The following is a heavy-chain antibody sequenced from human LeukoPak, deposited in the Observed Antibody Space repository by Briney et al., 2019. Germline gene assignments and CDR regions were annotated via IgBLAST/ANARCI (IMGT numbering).Heavy chain of an antibody. CDR3: ARDPTNWIDY. V-gene: IGHV1-2*02. CDR1: GYTFTSYY. J-gene: IGHJ4*02. D-gene: IGHD1-1*01. Sequence: ASVKVSCRTSGYTFTSYYMHWVRQAPGQGLEWMGWMNPNSGATNYAQKFQGRVTMTRHTSSNTAYMELSRLTSDDTAVYYCARDPTNWIDYWGQGTLVTVSS. CDR2: MNPNSGAT.